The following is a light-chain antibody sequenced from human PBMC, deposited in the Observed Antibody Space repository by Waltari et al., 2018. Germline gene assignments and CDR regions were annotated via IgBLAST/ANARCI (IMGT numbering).Light chain of an antibody. CDR2: DAS. CDR1: QSVSNN. J-gene: IGKJ1*01. Sequence: EIAMTQSPATLSVSPGERATLSCRASQSVSNNLVWYQQKPGQAPRLLIYDASTRATDIPARFSGSGSGTEFTLTISSLQSEDSAVYYCQQYNTWLRTFGQGTKVGI. V-gene: IGKV3-15*01. CDR3: QQYNTWLRT.